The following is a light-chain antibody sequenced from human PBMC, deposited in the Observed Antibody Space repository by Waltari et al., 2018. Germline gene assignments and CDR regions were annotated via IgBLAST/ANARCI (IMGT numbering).Light chain of an antibody. CDR1: NSDIGASNY. CDR3: ASYIGSALEL. Sequence: QSALTQPASVSGSPGQSITISCTGTNSDIGASNYVSWYQQHPGKAPILIIFDVTFRSAGVSLRCSGSKSGNTASLTISGLQAEDEADYFCASYIGSALELFGGGTRLTVL. V-gene: IGLV2-14*03. CDR2: DVT. J-gene: IGLJ3*02.